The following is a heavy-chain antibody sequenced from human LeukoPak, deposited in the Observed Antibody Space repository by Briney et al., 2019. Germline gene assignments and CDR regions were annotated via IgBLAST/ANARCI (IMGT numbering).Heavy chain of an antibody. CDR1: GFTFSDYY. CDR2: ISSSGSAI. J-gene: IGHJ6*03. CDR3: ARLYYYYYYMDV. V-gene: IGHV3-11*04. Sequence: GGSLRLSCAASGFTFSDYYMSWIRQAPGKGLEWVSYISSSGSAIYYADSVKGRFTIPRDNAKNSLYLQMTSLRAEDTAVYYCARLYYYYYYMDVWGKGTTVTVSS.